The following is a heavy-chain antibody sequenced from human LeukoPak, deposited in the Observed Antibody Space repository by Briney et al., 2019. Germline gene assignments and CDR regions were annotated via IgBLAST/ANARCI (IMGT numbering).Heavy chain of an antibody. Sequence: GGSLRLSCAASGFTFSSYVMNWVRQAPGKGLEWVATIIDIGTDTYYADTVKGRFTISRDNSKNTLYLQMNSLRAEDTAVYYCATTGTTGYWGQGTLVTVSS. CDR2: IIDIGTDT. V-gene: IGHV3-23*01. CDR1: GFTFSSYV. D-gene: IGHD1-14*01. J-gene: IGHJ4*02. CDR3: ATTGTTGY.